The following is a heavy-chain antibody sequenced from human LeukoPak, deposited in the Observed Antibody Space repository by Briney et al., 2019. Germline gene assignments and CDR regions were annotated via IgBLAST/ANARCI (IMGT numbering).Heavy chain of an antibody. Sequence: SETLSLTCTVSGGSISSYYWTWIRQPPGKGLECIGYVYYTGSTDYNPSLKSRVTISADMSKNQFSLKLSSVTAADTAVYYCARGYSGYYDYWGQGTLVTVSS. J-gene: IGHJ4*02. D-gene: IGHD5-12*01. CDR2: VYYTGST. V-gene: IGHV4-59*08. CDR3: ARGYSGYYDY. CDR1: GGSISSYY.